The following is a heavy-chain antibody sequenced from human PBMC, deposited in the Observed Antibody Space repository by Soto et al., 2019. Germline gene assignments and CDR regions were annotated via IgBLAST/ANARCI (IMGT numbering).Heavy chain of an antibody. J-gene: IGHJ4*02. Sequence: SETLSLTCTVSGGSISSYYWNWIRQPPGKGLEWIGYVYYSGTTNYNPSLKSRVTISVDTSKNQLSLKLSSVTAADPAVYYCMMQYCSSICCCPYCDFWGQAT. V-gene: IGHV4-59*01. CDR1: GGSISSYY. D-gene: IGHD2-2*01. CDR2: VYYSGTT. CDR3: MMQYCSSICCCPYCDF.